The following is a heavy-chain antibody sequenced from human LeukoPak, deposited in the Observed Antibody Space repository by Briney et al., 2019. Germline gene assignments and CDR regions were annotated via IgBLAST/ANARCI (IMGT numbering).Heavy chain of an antibody. J-gene: IGHJ4*02. CDR2: INPNSGGT. CDR3: ARDYYDSSGYYPSFDY. Sequence: ASVKVSCKASGYTFTGYYMHWVRQAPGQGLEWMGWINPNSGGTNYAQKFQGGVTMTRDTSISTAYMELSRLRSGDTAVYYCARDYYDSSGYYPSFDYWGQGTLVTVSS. CDR1: GYTFTGYY. V-gene: IGHV1-2*02. D-gene: IGHD3-22*01.